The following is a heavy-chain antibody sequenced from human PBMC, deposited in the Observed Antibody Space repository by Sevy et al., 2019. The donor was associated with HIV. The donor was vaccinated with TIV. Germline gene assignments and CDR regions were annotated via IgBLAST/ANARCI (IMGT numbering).Heavy chain of an antibody. V-gene: IGHV1-3*01. J-gene: IGHJ4*02. Sequence: ASVKVSCKASGYTFATYTLHWVCQAPGQSLEWMGWLNPGNGNTRYSQKFQGRVTITRDTSARTAYMELTSLTSEDTAVYYCARDPYARRGFDYWGQGTLVTVSS. CDR3: ARDPYARRGFDY. CDR1: GYTFATYT. CDR2: LNPGNGNT. D-gene: IGHD3-16*01.